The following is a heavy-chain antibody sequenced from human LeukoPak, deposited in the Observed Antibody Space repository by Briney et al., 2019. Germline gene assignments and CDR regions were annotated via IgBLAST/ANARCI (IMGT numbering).Heavy chain of an antibody. CDR2: IYYSGST. CDR1: GGSISSGGYS. V-gene: IGHV4-31*03. Sequence: SETLSLTCTVSGGSISSGGYSWSWIRQHPGKGLEWIGYIYYSGSTYYNPSLKSRVTISVDTSKNQFSLKLSSVTAADTAVYYCASRDTMVRGVPDAFDIWGQGTMVTVSS. CDR3: ASRDTMVRGVPDAFDI. J-gene: IGHJ3*02. D-gene: IGHD3-10*01.